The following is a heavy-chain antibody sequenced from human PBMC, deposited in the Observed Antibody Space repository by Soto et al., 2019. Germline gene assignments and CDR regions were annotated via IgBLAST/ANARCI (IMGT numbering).Heavy chain of an antibody. D-gene: IGHD2-2*01. CDR3: ARATLPRSCSSTRRQRRFNWLDT. Sequence: PSETLSLTCAVSGGSISSSNWWSWVRQPPGKGLEWIGEIYHSGSTNYNPSLKSRVTISVDKSKNQFSLKLSSVTAADTAVYYCARATLPRSCSSTRRQRRFNWLDTWGQGTLVTVSS. CDR2: IYHSGST. CDR1: GGSISSSNW. V-gene: IGHV4-4*02. J-gene: IGHJ5*02.